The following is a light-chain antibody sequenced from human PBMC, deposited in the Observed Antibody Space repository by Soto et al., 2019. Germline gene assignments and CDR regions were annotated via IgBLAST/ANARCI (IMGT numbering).Light chain of an antibody. V-gene: IGKV3-15*01. CDR1: QSVSSSY. J-gene: IGKJ1*01. Sequence: EVVLTQSPGTLSLSPGERATLSCRASQSVSSSYLAWYQQKPGQAPRLLIYGESTRATGIPARFSGSGSGTEFTLTINSLQSEDFAVYYCQQYYNWPRTFGQGTKVDIK. CDR2: GES. CDR3: QQYYNWPRT.